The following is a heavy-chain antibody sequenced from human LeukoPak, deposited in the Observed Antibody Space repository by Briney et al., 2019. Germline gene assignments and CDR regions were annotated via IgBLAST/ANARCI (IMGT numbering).Heavy chain of an antibody. CDR3: ASDRDYYDSSGYLFGY. CDR1: GFTFSSYW. CDR2: IKQDGSEK. V-gene: IGHV3-7*01. D-gene: IGHD3-22*01. J-gene: IGHJ4*02. Sequence: GGSLRLSCAASGFTFSSYWMGWVRQAPGKGLEWVANIKQDGSEKYYVDSVKGRFTISRDNAKNSLYLQMNSLRAEDTAVYYCASDRDYYDSSGYLFGYWGQGTLVTVSS.